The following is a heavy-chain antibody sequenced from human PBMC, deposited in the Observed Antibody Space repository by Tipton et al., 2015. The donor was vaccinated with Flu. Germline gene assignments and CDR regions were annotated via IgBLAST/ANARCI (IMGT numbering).Heavy chain of an antibody. CDR3: ARTYGSGSRYAFDI. Sequence: TLSLTCTVSGGSISSSSYYWSWIRQPPGKGLEWIGSIYYSGSTYYNPSLKSRVTISVDTSKNQFSLKLSSVTAADTAVYYCARTYGSGSRYAFDIWGQGTMVTVSS. CDR1: GGSISSSSYY. V-gene: IGHV4-39*07. CDR2: IYYSGST. J-gene: IGHJ3*02. D-gene: IGHD3-10*01.